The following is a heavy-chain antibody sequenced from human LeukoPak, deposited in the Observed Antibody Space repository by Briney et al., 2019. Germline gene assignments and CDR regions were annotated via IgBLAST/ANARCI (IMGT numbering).Heavy chain of an antibody. CDR2: IKSKTDGGTT. V-gene: IGHV3-15*01. Sequence: PGGSLRLSCAASGFTFSNAWMSWVHQAPGKGLEWVGRIKSKTDGGTTDYAAPVKGRFTISRDDSKNTLYLQMNSLKTEDTAVYYCTTDYQAVAFFDYWGQGTLVTVSS. D-gene: IGHD6-19*01. CDR1: GFTFSNAW. CDR3: TTDYQAVAFFDY. J-gene: IGHJ4*02.